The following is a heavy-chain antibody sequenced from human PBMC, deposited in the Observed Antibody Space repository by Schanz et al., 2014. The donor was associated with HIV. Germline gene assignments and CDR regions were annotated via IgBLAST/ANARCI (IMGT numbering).Heavy chain of an antibody. CDR3: ARAAFSSEYYYGMDV. CDR2: TIPIFGTA. CDR1: GGNFSNYG. Sequence: HVHLVQSGPAVRKPGSSVTVSCKGFGGNFSNYGINWVRQAPGQGLEWMGVTIPIFGTANYAQKFQGRVTIIADESTSTAYMELSSLRSADTAVYFCARAAFSSEYYYGMDVWGQGTTVTVSS. D-gene: IGHD3-3*02. V-gene: IGHV1-69*01. J-gene: IGHJ6*02.